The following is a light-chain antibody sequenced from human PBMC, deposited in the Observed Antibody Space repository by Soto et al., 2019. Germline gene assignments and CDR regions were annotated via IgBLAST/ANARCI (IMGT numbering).Light chain of an antibody. CDR2: DTR. J-gene: IGLJ3*02. CDR1: SGTVTTGHS. V-gene: IGLV7-46*01. CDR3: LLSYSGARGV. Sequence: QAVVTQEPSLTVSPGGTVTLTCGSTSGTVTTGHSVNWFQQKPGQAPRTLIYDTRNKHSWTPARFSGSLRGGKAALTLWGAQPEEEADYYFLLSYSGARGVFGGGTKLTAL.